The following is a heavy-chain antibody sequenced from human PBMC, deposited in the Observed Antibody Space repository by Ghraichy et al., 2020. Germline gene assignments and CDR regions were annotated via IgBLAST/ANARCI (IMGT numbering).Heavy chain of an antibody. CDR3: ARDPHSSGYSNWFDP. Sequence: ASVKVSCKASGYTFTSHAIHWVRQAAGQRLDWMGWISAGTGNTKSSQKFQGRVTFTTDTSASTAYMELSSLRSEDTAVYYCARDPHSSGYSNWFDPWGQGTLVTVSS. V-gene: IGHV1-3*01. D-gene: IGHD3-22*01. CDR1: GYTFTSHA. J-gene: IGHJ5*02. CDR2: ISAGTGNT.